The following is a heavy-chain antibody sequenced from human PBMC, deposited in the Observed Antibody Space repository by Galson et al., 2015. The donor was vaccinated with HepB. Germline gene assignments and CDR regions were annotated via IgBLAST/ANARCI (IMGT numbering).Heavy chain of an antibody. CDR1: GYTLTELS. J-gene: IGHJ3*02. Sequence: SVKVSCKVSGYTLTELSMHWVRQAPGKGLEWMGGFDPEDGETIYAQKFQGRFTISRDNAKNSLLLQMNSLRAGDTALYYCAKGGYCSSTSCLRAFDIWGQGTMVTVSS. CDR2: FDPEDGET. V-gene: IGHV1-24*01. D-gene: IGHD2-2*01. CDR3: AKGGYCSSTSCLRAFDI.